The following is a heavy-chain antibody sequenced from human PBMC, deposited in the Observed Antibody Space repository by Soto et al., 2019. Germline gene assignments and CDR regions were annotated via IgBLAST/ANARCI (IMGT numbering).Heavy chain of an antibody. CDR1: GFTFTTYD. CDR3: TRRKERSGRLYYDH. V-gene: IGHV1-8*01. Sequence: ASVKVSCKASGFTFTTYDIPWVRQATGQGLECMGWMSPNSGNAGYAQKFQGRVTMTRXTXXSXXXMXLXXLTXEXTALYFCTRRKERSGRLYYDHWGPGSLDTL. J-gene: IGHJ4*02. CDR2: MSPNSGNA.